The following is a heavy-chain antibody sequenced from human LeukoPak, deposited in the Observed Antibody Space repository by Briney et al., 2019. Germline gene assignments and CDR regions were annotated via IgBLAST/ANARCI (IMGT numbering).Heavy chain of an antibody. D-gene: IGHD6-6*01. CDR3: ARLYSSSSGLRASDY. CDR1: GFTFSSYE. V-gene: IGHV3-48*03. Sequence: GGSLRLSCAASGFTFSSYEMNWVRQAPGKGLEWVSYISSRGTTTYYADSVKGRFTISRDDAKNSLYLHMNSLRVEDTAGYYCARLYSSSSGLRASDYWGQGTLVTVSS. CDR2: ISSRGTTT. J-gene: IGHJ4*02.